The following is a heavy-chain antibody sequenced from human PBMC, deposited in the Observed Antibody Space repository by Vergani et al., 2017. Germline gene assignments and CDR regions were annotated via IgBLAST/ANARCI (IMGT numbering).Heavy chain of an antibody. CDR1: GGSISSSSYY. D-gene: IGHD2-15*01. CDR2: IYYSGST. CDR3: GGGGRGHYNYGVDV. V-gene: IGHV4-61*05. Sequence: QVQLQESGPGLVKPSETLSLTCTVSGGSISSSSYYWGWIRQPPGKGLEWIGYIYYSGSTNYSPSLKSRATISVDTSKNQFSLELRSVTASDTAVYYCGGGGRGHYNYGVDVWGQGTTVSVSS. J-gene: IGHJ6*02.